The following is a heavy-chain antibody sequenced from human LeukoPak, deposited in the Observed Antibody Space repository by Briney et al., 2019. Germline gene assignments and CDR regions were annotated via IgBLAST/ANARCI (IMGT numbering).Heavy chain of an antibody. Sequence: GGSLRLSCAASGFTFSSYAMSWVRQAPGKGLEWVSAISGSGGSTYYVDSAKGRFTISRDNSKNMLFLQINSLRVEDTAVYYCAKDKHNWGSDYWGQGTLVTVSS. J-gene: IGHJ4*02. CDR2: ISGSGGST. CDR1: GFTFSSYA. CDR3: AKDKHNWGSDY. D-gene: IGHD7-27*01. V-gene: IGHV3-23*01.